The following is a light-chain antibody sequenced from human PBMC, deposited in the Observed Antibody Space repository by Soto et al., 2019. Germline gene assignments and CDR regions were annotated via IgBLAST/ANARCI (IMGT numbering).Light chain of an antibody. CDR3: SSYTTTSTLYV. CDR1: SSDVGGYNY. J-gene: IGLJ1*01. CDR2: EVS. V-gene: IGLV2-14*01. Sequence: QSALTQPASVSGSPGQSITISCNGTSSDVGGYNYVSWYQQHPGKAPKFMIYEVSNRPSGVSNRFSGSKSGNTASLTISGLQAEDEADYYCSSYTTTSTLYVFGTGTKVTVL.